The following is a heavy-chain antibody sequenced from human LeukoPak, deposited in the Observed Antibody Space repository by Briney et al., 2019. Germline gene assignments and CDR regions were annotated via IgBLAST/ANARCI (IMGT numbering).Heavy chain of an antibody. CDR3: ATLVEMATIVFDY. Sequence: PGGSLRLSCAASGFTFSSYAMHWARQAPGKGLEWVAVISYDGSNKYYADSVKGRFTISRDNSKNTLYLQMNSLRAEDTAVYYCATLVEMATIVFDYWGQGTLVTVSS. CDR1: GFTFSSYA. J-gene: IGHJ4*02. CDR2: ISYDGSNK. V-gene: IGHV3-30-3*01. D-gene: IGHD5-24*01.